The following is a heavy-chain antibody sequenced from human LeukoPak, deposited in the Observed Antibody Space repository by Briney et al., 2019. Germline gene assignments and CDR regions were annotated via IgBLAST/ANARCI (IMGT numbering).Heavy chain of an antibody. D-gene: IGHD6-6*01. CDR3: ARVESSSGFRFDH. Sequence: SAETLPLMSTVPASSLSSNLYIWPWIHQPPGQSTQSSGTIFSAASTYYISSLKSRVTISADTSKNQFSLRLSSVTAADTAIYYCARVESSSGFRFDHWGQGTLVIVSS. CDR1: ASSLSSNLYI. CDR2: IFSAAST. V-gene: IGHV4-39*01. J-gene: IGHJ4*02.